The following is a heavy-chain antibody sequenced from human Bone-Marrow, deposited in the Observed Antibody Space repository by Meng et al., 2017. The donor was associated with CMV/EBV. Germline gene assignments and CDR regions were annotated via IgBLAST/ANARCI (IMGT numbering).Heavy chain of an antibody. CDR2: IYYSGST. D-gene: IGHD3-10*01. CDR3: ARGGKLDLVWFGELFFDY. CDR1: GGSFSGYY. J-gene: IGHJ4*02. V-gene: IGHV4-34*01. Sequence: SEPLSLTCAVYGGSFSGYYWGWIRKPPGKGLEWIGSIYYSGSTYYNPSLKSRVTISVDTSKNQFSLKLSSVTAADTAVYYCARGGKLDLVWFGELFFDYWGQGTLVTVSS.